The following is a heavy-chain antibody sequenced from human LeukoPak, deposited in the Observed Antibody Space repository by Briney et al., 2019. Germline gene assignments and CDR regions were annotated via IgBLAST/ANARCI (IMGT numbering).Heavy chain of an antibody. CDR2: ISAYNGNT. J-gene: IGHJ6*03. D-gene: IGHD4-17*01. Sequence: ASVKVSCKASGYTFTSYGISWVRQAPGQGLEWMGWISAYNGNTNYAQKLQGRVTMTTDTSTSTAYMELRSLRSDDTAVYYSARYGDYQDLYYYYYYMDVWGKGTTVTVSS. CDR3: ARYGDYQDLYYYYYYMDV. V-gene: IGHV1-18*01. CDR1: GYTFTSYG.